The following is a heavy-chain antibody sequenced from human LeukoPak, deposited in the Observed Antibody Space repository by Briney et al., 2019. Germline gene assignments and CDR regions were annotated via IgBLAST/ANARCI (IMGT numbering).Heavy chain of an antibody. CDR2: IYYSGRT. J-gene: IGHJ4*02. D-gene: IGHD3-10*01. V-gene: IGHV4-39*07. CDR1: GVSISSTSYC. CDR3: ARDSDYYGSGSSGYFDY. Sequence: PSETLSLTCTVSGVSISSTSYCWGWIRQPPGKGLEWIGSIYYSGRTYYNPSLKSRLTISVDTPKNQFSLKLSSVTAADTAVYYCARDSDYYGSGSSGYFDYWGQGTLVTVSS.